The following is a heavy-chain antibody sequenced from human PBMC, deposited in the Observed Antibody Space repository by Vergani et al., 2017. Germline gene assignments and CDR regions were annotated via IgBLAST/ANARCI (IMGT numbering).Heavy chain of an antibody. CDR2: NYYSGST. D-gene: IGHD3-3*01. CDR1: GGSISSYY. Sequence: QVQLQESGPGLVKPSETLSLTCTVSGGSISSYYWSWIRQPPGKGLEWIGYNYYSGSTNYHPSLKSRVTISVDTSKNKFSLKLSEVTAADTAGYYCARGRVDVWSGSLSPYYYYHMDVWGKGTTVIVSS. CDR3: ARGRVDVWSGSLSPYYYYHMDV. J-gene: IGHJ6*03. V-gene: IGHV4-59*01.